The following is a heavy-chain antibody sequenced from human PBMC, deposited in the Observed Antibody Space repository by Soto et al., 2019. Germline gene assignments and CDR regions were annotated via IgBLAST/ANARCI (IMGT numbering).Heavy chain of an antibody. CDR1: GFTFSSYS. CDR2: ISSSSYI. Sequence: GGSLRLSCAASGFTFSSYSMNWVRQAPGKGLEWVSSISSSSYIYYADSVKGRFTISRDNAKNSLYLQMNSLRAEDTAVYYCARTLTDSSSTFDYWGQGTLVTVSS. V-gene: IGHV3-21*01. D-gene: IGHD6-6*01. J-gene: IGHJ4*02. CDR3: ARTLTDSSSTFDY.